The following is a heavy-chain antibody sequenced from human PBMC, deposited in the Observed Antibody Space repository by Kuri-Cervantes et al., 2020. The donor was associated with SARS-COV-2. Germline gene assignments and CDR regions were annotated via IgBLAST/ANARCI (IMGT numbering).Heavy chain of an antibody. D-gene: IGHD4-17*01. J-gene: IGHJ6*03. CDR3: ARAYGFLRYIYYMDV. Sequence: SETLSLTCAFYGESFSGYYWNWIRQSPGKGLEWIGEVNHRGSTNYNPSLKSRVTISVDTSKNQFSLHLSSVTAADTAVYYCARAYGFLRYIYYMDVWGRGTTVTVSS. CDR2: VNHRGST. V-gene: IGHV4-34*01. CDR1: GESFSGYY.